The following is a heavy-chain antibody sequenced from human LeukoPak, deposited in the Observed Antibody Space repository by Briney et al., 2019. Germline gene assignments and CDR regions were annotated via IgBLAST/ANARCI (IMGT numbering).Heavy chain of an antibody. J-gene: IGHJ4*02. Sequence: PSETLSLTCTVSGYSISSGYYWGWIRQPPGKGLEWIGSIYHSGSTYYNPSLKSRVTISVDTSKNQFSLKLSSVTAADTAVYYCASPMYYYGSGRAVDYWGQGTLVTVSS. CDR2: IYHSGST. CDR3: ASPMYYYGSGRAVDY. CDR1: GYSISSGYY. V-gene: IGHV4-38-2*02. D-gene: IGHD3-10*01.